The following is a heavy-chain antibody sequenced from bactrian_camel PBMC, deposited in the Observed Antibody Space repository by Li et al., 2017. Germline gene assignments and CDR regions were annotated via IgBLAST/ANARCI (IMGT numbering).Heavy chain of an antibody. J-gene: IGHJ4*01. D-gene: IGHD3*01. CDR1: GISSDDRD. CDR2: ATKDHIA. V-gene: IGHV3S53*01. Sequence: QVQLVESGGGSVLAGGSLRLSCTITGISSDDRDLGWFRKPQGKDCEMVSTATKDHIAYYADSVKGRFTISQDNAKTTLYLQMNSLEPEDTAIYYCKTWVVMPSRGWSCVDIWGQGTQVTVS. CDR3: KTWVVMPSRGWSCVDI.